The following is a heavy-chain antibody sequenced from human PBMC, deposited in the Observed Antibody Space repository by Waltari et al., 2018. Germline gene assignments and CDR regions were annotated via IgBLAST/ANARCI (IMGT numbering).Heavy chain of an antibody. J-gene: IGHJ6*02. V-gene: IGHV1-2*02. D-gene: IGHD2-2*01. CDR2: INPNSGGT. Sequence: QVQLVQSGAEVKKPGASVKVSCKASGYTFTGYYMHWVRQAPGQGLEWMGWINPNSGGTNYAQKFQGRVTMTRDTSISTAYMELSRLRSDDTAVYYCARSYCSSTSCYYGMDVWGQGTTVTVSS. CDR3: ARSYCSSTSCYYGMDV. CDR1: GYTFTGYY.